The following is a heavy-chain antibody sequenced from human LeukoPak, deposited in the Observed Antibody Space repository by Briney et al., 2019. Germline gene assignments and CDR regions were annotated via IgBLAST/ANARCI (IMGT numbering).Heavy chain of an antibody. Sequence: SETLSLTCTVSGGSISSYYWSWIRQPPGKGLEWIGYIYYSGSTNYNPPLKSRVTISVDTSKKQFSLKLSSVIAADTAVYYCARYVWGSYPTFEDYWGQGTLVTVSS. CDR3: ARYVWGSYPTFEDY. CDR1: GGSISSYY. CDR2: IYYSGST. D-gene: IGHD3-16*02. J-gene: IGHJ4*02. V-gene: IGHV4-59*01.